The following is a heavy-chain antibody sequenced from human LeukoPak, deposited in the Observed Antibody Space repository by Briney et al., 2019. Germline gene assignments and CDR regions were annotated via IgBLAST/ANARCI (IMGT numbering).Heavy chain of an antibody. V-gene: IGHV3-21*01. Sequence: GGSLRLSCAASGFTFSSYSMNWVRQAPGKGLEWVSSISSSSSYIYYADSVKGRFTISRDNAKNSLYLQMNSLRAEDTAVYYCAADSAIGGHTEGEYWGQGTLVTVSS. J-gene: IGHJ4*02. CDR2: ISSSSSYI. D-gene: IGHD1-26*01. CDR3: AADSAIGGHTEGEY. CDR1: GFTFSSYS.